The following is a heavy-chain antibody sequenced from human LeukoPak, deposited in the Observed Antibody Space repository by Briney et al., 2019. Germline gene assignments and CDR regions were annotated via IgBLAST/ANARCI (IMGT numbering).Heavy chain of an antibody. CDR2: IIPILGIA. Sequence: ASVKVPCKASGGTFSSYTISWVRQAPGQGLEWMGWIIPILGIANYAQKFQGRVTITADKSTSTAYMELSSLRSEDTAVYSGARQFPESRDVFNIGAKGTMVTVFS. V-gene: IGHV1-69*02. CDR1: GGTFSSYT. CDR3: ARQFPESRDVFNI. D-gene: IGHD2-21*01. J-gene: IGHJ3*02.